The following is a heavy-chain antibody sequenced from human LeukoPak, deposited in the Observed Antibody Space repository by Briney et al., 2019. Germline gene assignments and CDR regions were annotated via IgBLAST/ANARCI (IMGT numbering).Heavy chain of an antibody. J-gene: IGHJ6*03. Sequence: PGGSLRLSCAASGFTFSSYGMHWVRQAPGKGLEWVAVVSSDGSIDYYADSVKGRFTISRDNSKNTLYLQMNSLRVEDTAVYYCAKPAYAGYYYYMDVWGKGTTVTVSS. CDR1: GFTFSSYG. CDR3: AKPAYAGYYYYMDV. CDR2: VSSDGSID. V-gene: IGHV3-30*18. D-gene: IGHD3-16*01.